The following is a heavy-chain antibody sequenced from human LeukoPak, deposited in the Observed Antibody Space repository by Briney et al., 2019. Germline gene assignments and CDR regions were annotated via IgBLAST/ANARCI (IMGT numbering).Heavy chain of an antibody. CDR3: ARATTVTTSFDY. J-gene: IGHJ4*02. CDR2: ISYDGSNK. CDR1: GGTFSSYA. D-gene: IGHD4-17*01. V-gene: IGHV3-30-3*01. Sequence: SCKASGGTFSSYAMHWVRQAPGKGLEWVAVISYDGSNKYYADSVKGRFTISRDNSKNTLYLQMNSLRAEDTAVYYCARATTVTTSFDYWGQGTLVTVSS.